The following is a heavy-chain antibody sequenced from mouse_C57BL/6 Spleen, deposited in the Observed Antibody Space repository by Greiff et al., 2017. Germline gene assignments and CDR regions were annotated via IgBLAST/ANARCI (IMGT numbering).Heavy chain of an antibody. V-gene: IGHV1-81*01. J-gene: IGHJ2*01. CDR2: IYPRSGNT. CDR3: ARGITTVVADYFDY. Sequence: QVQLKESGAELARPGASVKLSCKASGYTFTSYGISWVKQRTGQGLEWIGEIYPRSGNTYYNEKFKGKATLTADKSSSTAYMELRSLTSEDSAVYFCARGITTVVADYFDYWGQGTTLTVSS. CDR1: GYTFTSYG. D-gene: IGHD1-1*01.